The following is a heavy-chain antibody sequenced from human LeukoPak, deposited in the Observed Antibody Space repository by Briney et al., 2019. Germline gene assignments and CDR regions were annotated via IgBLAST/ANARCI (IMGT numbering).Heavy chain of an antibody. J-gene: IGHJ5*02. CDR1: GYTFTSYD. V-gene: IGHV1-8*01. CDR2: MNPNSGNT. CDR3: ARDTITGNWFDP. D-gene: IGHD1-14*01. Sequence: ASVKVSCKASGYTFTSYDINWVRQATGQGLEWMGWMNPNSGNTGYAQKFQGRVTMTRNTSISTAYMELSSLRSEDTAVYYCARDTITGNWFDPWGQGTLVTVSS.